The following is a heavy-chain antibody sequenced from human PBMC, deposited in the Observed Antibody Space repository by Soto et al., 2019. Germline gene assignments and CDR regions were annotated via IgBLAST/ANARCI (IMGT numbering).Heavy chain of an antibody. CDR3: AKNRGIAAAGDIAYLDY. CDR2: FSGSGGST. CDR1: GFTFSSYA. V-gene: IGHV3-23*01. J-gene: IGHJ4*02. Sequence: EVQLLESGGGLVQPGGSLRLSCAASGFTFSSYAMSWVRQAPGKGLEWVLVFSGSGGSTYYADSVKGRFTISRDNSKNTLYLQMNSLRAEDTAVYYCAKNRGIAAAGDIAYLDYWGQGTLVTVSS. D-gene: IGHD6-13*01.